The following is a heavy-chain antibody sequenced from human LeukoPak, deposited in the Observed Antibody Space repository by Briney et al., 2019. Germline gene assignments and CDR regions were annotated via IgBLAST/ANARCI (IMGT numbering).Heavy chain of an antibody. CDR1: GYTFTGYY. CDR2: INPNSGGT. V-gene: IGHV1-2*02. J-gene: IGHJ5*02. Sequence: ASVKVSCKASGYTFTGYYMHWVRQAPGQGLEWMGWINPNSGGTNYAQKFQGRVTMTRDTSISTAYMELSRLRSDDTAVYYCARDNSDYGVLNWFDPWGQGTLVTVSS. CDR3: ARDNSDYGVLNWFDP. D-gene: IGHD4-17*01.